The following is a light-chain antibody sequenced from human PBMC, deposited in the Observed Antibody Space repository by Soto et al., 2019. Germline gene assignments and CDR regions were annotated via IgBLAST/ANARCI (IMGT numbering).Light chain of an antibody. CDR3: QQNDDSPGT. Sequence: IVLTQSPGTLSLSPGERATLSCMARQSISSSYLAWYQQKPGQAPRLLIYGASNRATAIPDRFSGSGSGTDFTLTISRLEPEDFAVYYCQQNDDSPGTFGQGTKVEIK. V-gene: IGKV3-20*01. CDR2: GAS. J-gene: IGKJ1*01. CDR1: QSISSSY.